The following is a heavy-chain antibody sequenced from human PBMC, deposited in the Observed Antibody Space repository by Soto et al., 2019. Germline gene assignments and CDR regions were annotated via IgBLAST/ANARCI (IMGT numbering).Heavy chain of an antibody. D-gene: IGHD3-10*01. CDR1: GFTFSSYG. J-gene: IGHJ6*02. V-gene: IGHV3-33*01. CDR2: IWYDGSNK. Sequence: PGGSLRLSCAASGFTFSSYGMHWVRQDPGKGLEWVAVIWYDGSNKYYADSVKGRFTISRDNSKNTLYLQMNSLRAEDTAVYYCARDRITMVRGVTYYYGMDVWGQGTTVTVSS. CDR3: ARDRITMVRGVTYYYGMDV.